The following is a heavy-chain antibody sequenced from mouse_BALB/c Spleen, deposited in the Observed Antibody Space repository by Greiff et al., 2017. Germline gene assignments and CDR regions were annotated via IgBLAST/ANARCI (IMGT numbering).Heavy chain of an antibody. V-gene: IGHV5-9-4*01. CDR2: ISSGGSYT. D-gene: IGHD2-1*01. J-gene: IGHJ3*01. CDR3: ARDDGNYGIAY. Sequence: EVKLMESGGGLVKPGGSLKLSCAASGFTFSSYAMSWVRQSPEKRLEWVAEISSGGSYTYYPDTVTGRFTISRDNAKNTLYLEMSSLRSEDTAMYYCARDDGNYGIAYWGQGTLVTVSA. CDR1: GFTFSSYA.